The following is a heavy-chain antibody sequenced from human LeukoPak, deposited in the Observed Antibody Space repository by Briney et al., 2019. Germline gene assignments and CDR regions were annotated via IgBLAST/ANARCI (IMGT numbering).Heavy chain of an antibody. Sequence: GGSLRLSCAASGFTLSSNYVGWVRQAPGKGLEWVSHIYSGGSTYHADSVKGRFTISRDTSEIWVFFQINALGAENTPVFYGGKGGGFGKYYFDYWGQGTLVTVSS. CDR3: GKGGGFGKYYFDY. V-gene: IGHV3-66*01. CDR2: IYSGGST. CDR1: GFTLSSNY. J-gene: IGHJ4*02. D-gene: IGHD3-16*01.